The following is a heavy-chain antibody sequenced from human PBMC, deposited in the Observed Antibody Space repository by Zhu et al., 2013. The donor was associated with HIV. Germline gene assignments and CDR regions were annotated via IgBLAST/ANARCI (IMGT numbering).Heavy chain of an antibody. CDR2: IIPPLGTP. D-gene: IGHD2-21*01. CDR1: GGIFSSLG. CDR3: ARDVVRLDP. J-gene: IGHJ5*02. Sequence: QVQLVQSGAEVRKPGSSVKVSCKASGGIFSSLGISWVRQAPGQGLEWMGGIIPPLGTPHYAQRFQGRVTISADASTSTVYMELSSLISEDTAVYYCARDVVRLDPWGQGTLVTVSS. V-gene: IGHV1-69*01.